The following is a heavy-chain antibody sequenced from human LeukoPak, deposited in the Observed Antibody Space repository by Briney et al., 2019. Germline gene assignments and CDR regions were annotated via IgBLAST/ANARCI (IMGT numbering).Heavy chain of an antibody. CDR3: ARDLKRRVYYDSSGSDDAFDI. J-gene: IGHJ3*02. D-gene: IGHD3-22*01. CDR2: IYYSGST. Sequence: SETLSLTCTVSGGSISRYYWSWIRQPPGKGLEWIGYIYYSGSTNYNPSLKSRVTISVDTSKNQFSLKLSSVTAADTVVYYCARDLKRRVYYDSSGSDDAFDIWGQGTMVTVSS. CDR1: GGSISRYY. V-gene: IGHV4-59*01.